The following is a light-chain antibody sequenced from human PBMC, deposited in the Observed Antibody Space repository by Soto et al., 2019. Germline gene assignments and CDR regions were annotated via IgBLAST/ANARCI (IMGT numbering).Light chain of an antibody. J-gene: IGLJ2*01. Sequence: QSALTQPASVSGSPGQSITISCTGTSSDIGGYNFVSWYQQHPGKAPKLMIYEVTNRPSGISNRFSGSKSGNTASLTISGVQPEDEAYYYCSSYSTLTTLVFGGGTKLTVL. V-gene: IGLV2-14*01. CDR1: SSDIGGYNF. CDR2: EVT. CDR3: SSYSTLTTLV.